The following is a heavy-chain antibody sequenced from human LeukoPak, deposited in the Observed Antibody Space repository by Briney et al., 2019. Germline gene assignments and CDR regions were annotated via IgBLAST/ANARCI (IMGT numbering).Heavy chain of an antibody. D-gene: IGHD3-16*02. CDR1: GGSFSGYY. Sequence: SETLSLTCAVYGGSFSGYYWSWIRQPPGKGLEWIGEINHSGSTNYNPSLKSRATISVDTSKNQFSLKLSSVTAADTAVYYCASSPYDYVWGSYRSWGQGTLVTVSP. J-gene: IGHJ5*02. CDR2: INHSGST. CDR3: ASSPYDYVWGSYRS. V-gene: IGHV4-34*01.